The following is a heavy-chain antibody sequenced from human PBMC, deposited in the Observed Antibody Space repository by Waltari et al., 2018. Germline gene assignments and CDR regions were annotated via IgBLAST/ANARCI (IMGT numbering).Heavy chain of an antibody. CDR3: ARDSTHSGSGYTGFDY. CDR2: IYYSGST. J-gene: IGHJ4*02. D-gene: IGHD1-26*01. CDR1: GGSISRYY. Sequence: QVQLQESGPGLVKPSETLSLTCTVSGGSISRYYWSWIRQPPGKGLEWIGYIYYSGSTNYNPSLKSRVTISVDTSKNQFSLKLSSVTAADTAVYYCARDSTHSGSGYTGFDYWGQGTLVTVSS. V-gene: IGHV4-59*01.